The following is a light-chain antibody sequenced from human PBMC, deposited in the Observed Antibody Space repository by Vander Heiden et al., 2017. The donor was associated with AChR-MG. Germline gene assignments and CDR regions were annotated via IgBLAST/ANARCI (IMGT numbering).Light chain of an antibody. CDR2: WAS. J-gene: IGKJ1*01. V-gene: IGKV4-1*01. CDR1: QSVLFSSNNKNY. Sequence: DILMPQSPDSLAVSLCEMATISCKSSQSVLFSSNNKNYLAWYQQKPGQPPKLLIYWASTRESGVPDRFSGSGSGTDFTLTISSLQAEDVAVYYCQQYYSSPTFGQGTKVEIK. CDR3: QQYYSSPT.